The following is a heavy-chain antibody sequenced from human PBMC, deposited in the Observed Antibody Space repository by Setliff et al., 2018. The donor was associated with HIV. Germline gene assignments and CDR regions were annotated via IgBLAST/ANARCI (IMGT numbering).Heavy chain of an antibody. D-gene: IGHD3-16*01. V-gene: IGHV3-33*01. CDR1: GFTFRNYG. Sequence: PGGSLRLSCAASGFTFRNYGMHWVRQAPGKGLEWVAAVWDDGGNKYYADSVKGRFTISRDNSKNTLYLEMASLRVEDTAVYYCAREELSAFSYGDRYWYFSLWGRGTLVTVSS. J-gene: IGHJ2*01. CDR3: AREELSAFSYGDRYWYFSL. CDR2: VWDDGGNK.